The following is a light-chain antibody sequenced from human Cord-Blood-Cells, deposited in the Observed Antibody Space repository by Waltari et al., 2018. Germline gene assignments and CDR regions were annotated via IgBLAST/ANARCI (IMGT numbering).Light chain of an antibody. V-gene: IGKV1-39*01. J-gene: IGKJ2*01. CDR1: QSISSD. Sequence: DIQMTQSPSSLSASVGDRVTITCRASQSISSDLNWYQQKPGQAPKLLIYAAASLKSGVPSRFSGSGSGTDFTLNISSLQPEDFATYYCQQRYSTPYTFGQGTKLEIK. CDR2: AAA. CDR3: QQRYSTPYT.